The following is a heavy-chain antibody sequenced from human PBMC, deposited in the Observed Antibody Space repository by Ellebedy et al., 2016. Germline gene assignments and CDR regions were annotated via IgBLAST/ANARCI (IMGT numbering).Heavy chain of an antibody. CDR1: GGSISSYY. CDR3: ARGAGYYYGSGSLVGDY. Sequence: SETLSLXXTVSGGSISSYYWSWIRQPPGKGLEWIGYIYYSGSTNYNPSLKSRVTISVDTSKNQFSLKLSSVTAADTAVYYCARGAGYYYGSGSLVGDYWGQGTLVTVSS. CDR2: IYYSGST. D-gene: IGHD3-10*01. J-gene: IGHJ4*02. V-gene: IGHV4-59*12.